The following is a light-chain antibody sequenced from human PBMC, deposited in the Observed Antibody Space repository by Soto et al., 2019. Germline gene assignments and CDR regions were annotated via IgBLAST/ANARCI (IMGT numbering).Light chain of an antibody. CDR1: SSNIGAGFD. V-gene: IGLV1-40*01. J-gene: IGLJ1*01. Sequence: QSVLTQPPSVSGAPGQRVTISCTGSSSNIGAGFDVHWYQQLPGTAPKLLIYDNNNRPSGVPDRFSGSKSGTSASLAITGLQAEDEADYYCQYYDSSLSALYVFGTGTKVTVL. CDR3: QYYDSSLSALYV. CDR2: DNN.